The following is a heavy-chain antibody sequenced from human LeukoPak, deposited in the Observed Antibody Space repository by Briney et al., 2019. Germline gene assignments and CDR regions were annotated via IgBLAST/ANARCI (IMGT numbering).Heavy chain of an antibody. D-gene: IGHD6-19*01. J-gene: IGHJ4*02. CDR1: GFTFTTYN. Sequence: PGGSLRLSCAASGFTFTTYNMHWVRQAPGKGLEWVSYINSRSTTLYYADSVKGRFTVSRDNAKNSLYLQMNSLRVEDTAVYYCARGTYSSGRLEFSDFDFWGQGTLVTVSS. CDR3: ARGTYSSGRLEFSDFDF. CDR2: INSRSTTL. V-gene: IGHV3-48*01.